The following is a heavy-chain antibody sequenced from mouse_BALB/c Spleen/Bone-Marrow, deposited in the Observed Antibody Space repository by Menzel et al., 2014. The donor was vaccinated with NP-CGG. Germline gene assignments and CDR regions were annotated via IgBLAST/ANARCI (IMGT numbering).Heavy chain of an antibody. V-gene: IGHV5-9-3*01. CDR2: ISSGGSST. D-gene: IGHD1-1*01. J-gene: IGHJ2*01. CDR1: GFTFSSYA. Sequence: EVMLVESGGGLVKPGGSLKLSCAASGFTFSSYAMSWVRPTPEKRLAWVATISSGGSSTYYPDSVQGRFTISRANAKNTRYLQMSSLRSEDTAMYYGARHITTGVADYWGQGTTLTVSS. CDR3: ARHITTGVADY.